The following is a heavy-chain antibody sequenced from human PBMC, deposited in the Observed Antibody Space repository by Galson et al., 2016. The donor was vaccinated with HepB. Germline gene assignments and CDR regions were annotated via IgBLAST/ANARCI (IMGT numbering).Heavy chain of an antibody. Sequence: SLRLSCAASGFIVSSNYMNWVRQAPGNGLEWVSVLYASGETYYADSVKGRFTISRDNSKNILFLQMNSLRAEDTAVYYCTRGWIREYSSENGGGHGGDHWGQGTLVTVSS. J-gene: IGHJ4*02. CDR2: LYASGET. CDR3: TRGWIREYSSENGGGHGGDH. CDR1: GFIVSSNY. D-gene: IGHD2-21*01. V-gene: IGHV3-53*01.